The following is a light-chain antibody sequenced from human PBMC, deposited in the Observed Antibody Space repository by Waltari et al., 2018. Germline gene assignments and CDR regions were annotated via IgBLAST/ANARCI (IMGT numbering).Light chain of an antibody. CDR1: RSLGRY. CDR2: DAS. J-gene: IGKJ4*01. CDR3: QERSNWPLLT. V-gene: IGKV3-11*01. Sequence: EVVLTQSPATLSLSPGERGTLSCRASRSLGRYLAWYQQKPGQPPRLLIYDASKSATGIPARFSGSGSGTDFTLTISSLEPEDFAIYYCQERSNWPLLTFGGGTRVEIK.